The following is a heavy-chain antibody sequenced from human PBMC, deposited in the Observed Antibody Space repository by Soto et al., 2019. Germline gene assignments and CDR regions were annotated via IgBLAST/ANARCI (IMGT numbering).Heavy chain of an antibody. Sequence: GESLKISCKASGYSFTKYWIGWVRQMPGKGLEWMGLIYPTDSDTTYSPSFQGQVTISVDKSISTAYLQWSSLKASDTAMYYCARNMNKSIIVDAVDIWGQGTMVTVSS. CDR1: GYSFTKYW. D-gene: IGHD1-20*01. CDR2: IYPTDSDT. V-gene: IGHV5-51*01. J-gene: IGHJ3*02. CDR3: ARNMNKSIIVDAVDI.